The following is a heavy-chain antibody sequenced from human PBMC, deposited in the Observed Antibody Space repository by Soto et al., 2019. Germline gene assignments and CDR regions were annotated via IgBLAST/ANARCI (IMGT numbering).Heavy chain of an antibody. J-gene: IGHJ5*02. CDR2: IYYSGST. D-gene: IGHD3-22*01. V-gene: IGHV4-59*08. Sequence: PSETLSLTCTVSGGSISSYYWSWIRQPPGKGLEWIGYIYYSGSTNYNPSLKSRVTMSVDTSKNQLSLKVSSVTAADTAVYYCARHLGYDSSGYYRNWFDPWGQGTLVTVSS. CDR3: ARHLGYDSSGYYRNWFDP. CDR1: GGSISSYY.